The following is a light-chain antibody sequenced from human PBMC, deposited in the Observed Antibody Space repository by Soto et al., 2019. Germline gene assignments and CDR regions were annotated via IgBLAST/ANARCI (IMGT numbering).Light chain of an antibody. CDR3: QQHNSYSPLT. Sequence: DIQMTQSPSTLSASVGDRATITCRASQSISSWLAWYQQKPGKAPKLLIYEASSIETGVPSRFSGSGSGTEFTLPISSRQHDDFSTYYCQQHNSYSPLTFGGGTKVEIK. CDR2: EAS. V-gene: IGKV1-5*03. CDR1: QSISSW. J-gene: IGKJ4*01.